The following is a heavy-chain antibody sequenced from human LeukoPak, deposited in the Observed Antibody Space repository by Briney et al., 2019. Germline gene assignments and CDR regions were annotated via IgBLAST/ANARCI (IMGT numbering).Heavy chain of an antibody. V-gene: IGHV1-69*13. Sequence: SVKVSCKASGGTFSSYAISWVRQAPGQGLEWMGGIIPIFGTANYAQKFQGRVTITADESTSTAYMELSSLRSEDTAVYYCARDGSGTYWAYYNWFDPWGQGTLVTVSS. CDR3: ARDGSGTYWAYYNWFDP. CDR2: IIPIFGTA. CDR1: GGTFSSYA. J-gene: IGHJ5*02. D-gene: IGHD3-10*01.